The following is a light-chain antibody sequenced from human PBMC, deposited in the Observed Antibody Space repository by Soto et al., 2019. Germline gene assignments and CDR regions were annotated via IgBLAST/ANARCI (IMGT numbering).Light chain of an antibody. V-gene: IGKV3-11*01. Sequence: IVLTQSPATLSSFPGDRVTLSCRASQYIXTRLGWYQHRPGQAPRVLXDQTSLRAAGSPARLSASGSGTDFTLTISDVQPEDFALYYCHQRQSWPRTFGQGTKVDIK. CDR3: HQRQSWPRT. J-gene: IGKJ1*01. CDR2: QTS. CDR1: QYIXTR.